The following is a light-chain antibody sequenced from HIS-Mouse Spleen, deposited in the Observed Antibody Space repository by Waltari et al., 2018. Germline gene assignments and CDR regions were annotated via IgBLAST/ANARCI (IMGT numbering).Light chain of an antibody. V-gene: IGLV2-11*01. CDR1: SSYFCGYNY. CDR2: DVS. J-gene: IGLJ1*01. CDR3: CSYAGSYYV. Sequence: QSALTQPRSVSGSPGQSVTISCTGTSSYFCGYNYVPWYHQHPGKAPKLMVYDVSNRPSGVPDRFSGSKSGNTASLTISGLQAEDEADYYCCSYAGSYYVFGTGTKVTVL.